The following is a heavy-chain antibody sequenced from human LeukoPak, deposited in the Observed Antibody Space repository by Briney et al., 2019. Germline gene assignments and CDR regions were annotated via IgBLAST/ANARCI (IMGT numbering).Heavy chain of an antibody. CDR3: ARDLGPGTPAGY. Sequence: GASVKVSCKASGYTSTGYYMHWVRQAPGQGLEWMGWINPNSGGTNYAQKFQGRVTMTRDTSISTAYMELSRLRSDDTAVYYCARDLGPGTPAGYWGQGTLVTVSS. D-gene: IGHD3-10*02. CDR1: GYTSTGYY. V-gene: IGHV1-2*02. J-gene: IGHJ4*02. CDR2: INPNSGGT.